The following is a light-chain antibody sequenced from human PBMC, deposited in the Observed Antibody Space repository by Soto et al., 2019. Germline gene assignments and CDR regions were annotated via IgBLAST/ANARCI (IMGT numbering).Light chain of an antibody. CDR2: DVS. J-gene: IGLJ1*01. V-gene: IGLV2-14*01. CDR3: SYYTRSSPRV. Sequence: QSVLTQPASVSGSPGQSITISCTGTSSDVGGYNYVSWYQQHPGKAPKLMIYDVSNRPSGVSNRFSGSKSGNTASLSISGLQADDEADYYCSYYTRSSPRVFGTGTKLTVL. CDR1: SSDVGGYNY.